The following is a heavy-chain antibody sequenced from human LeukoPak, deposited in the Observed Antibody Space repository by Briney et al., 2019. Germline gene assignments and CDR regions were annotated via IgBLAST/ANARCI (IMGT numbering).Heavy chain of an antibody. Sequence: GGSLRLSCAASGFTFSSYGMHWVRQAPGKGLEWVAVISYDERNKFYADSVKGRFITSRDNSKNTLYMQMDSLRAEDTAVYYCAKDLSIVGATGLDSWGQGTLVTVSS. J-gene: IGHJ4*02. CDR2: ISYDERNK. CDR3: AKDLSIVGATGLDS. V-gene: IGHV3-30*18. CDR1: GFTFSSYG. D-gene: IGHD1-26*01.